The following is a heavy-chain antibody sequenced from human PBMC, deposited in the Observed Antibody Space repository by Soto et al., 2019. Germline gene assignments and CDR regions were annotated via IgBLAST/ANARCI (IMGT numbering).Heavy chain of an antibody. J-gene: IGHJ4*02. CDR1: GVSIRGYY. CDR2: IYNGGST. V-gene: IGHV4-59*01. Sequence: SETLSLTCTVSGVSIRGYYWSWIRQSPGKGLEWIGYIYNGGSTNYNPSLKSRVSFSLDTSKNQFSLKLRSVTAADTAVYYCARTEYGDLYYFDYWGQGTLVTVSS. D-gene: IGHD4-17*01. CDR3: ARTEYGDLYYFDY.